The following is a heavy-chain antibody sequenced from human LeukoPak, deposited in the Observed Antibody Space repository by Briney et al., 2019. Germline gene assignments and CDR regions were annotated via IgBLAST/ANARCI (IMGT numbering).Heavy chain of an antibody. V-gene: IGHV4-38-2*01. D-gene: IGHD2-2*01. Sequence: PAETLSLTCAVSGFSISSGYFWAWVRRPPGKGLEWIGSIYYSGTTYYSPSLKRRVTISVDTSKNQFSLKLNSVTAADTAMYCCARLAVVELPAARSNYFDYWGQGTLVTVSS. CDR2: IYYSGTT. J-gene: IGHJ4*02. CDR3: ARLAVVELPAARSNYFDY. CDR1: GFSISSGYF.